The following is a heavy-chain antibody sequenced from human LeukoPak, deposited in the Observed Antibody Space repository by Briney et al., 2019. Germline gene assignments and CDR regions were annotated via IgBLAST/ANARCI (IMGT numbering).Heavy chain of an antibody. CDR2: INRNGDRT. CDR1: GFSLDDYG. V-gene: IGHV3-20*04. Sequence: GGSLRLSCAASGFSLDDYGMSWVRQAPGKGLEWVSDINRNGDRTAYAGSVKGRFTISRDNAKNSLYLQINSLRVEDTAFYYCARGRCDGDCWEGYFDYWGQGTLVTVSS. CDR3: ARGRCDGDCWEGYFDY. J-gene: IGHJ4*02. D-gene: IGHD2-21*01.